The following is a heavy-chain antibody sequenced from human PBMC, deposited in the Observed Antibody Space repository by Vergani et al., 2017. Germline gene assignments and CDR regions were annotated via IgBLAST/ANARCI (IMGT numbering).Heavy chain of an antibody. CDR3: ARDLGIAAASDAFDI. CDR1: GFTFSSYS. J-gene: IGHJ3*02. CDR2: ISSSSSYI. V-gene: IGHV3-21*01. D-gene: IGHD6-13*01. Sequence: EVQLVESGGGLVKPGGSLRLSCAASGFTFSSYSTNWVRQAPGKGLEWVSSISSSSSYIYYADSVKGRFTISRDNAKNSLYLQMNSLRAEDTAVYYCARDLGIAAASDAFDIWGQGTMVTVSS.